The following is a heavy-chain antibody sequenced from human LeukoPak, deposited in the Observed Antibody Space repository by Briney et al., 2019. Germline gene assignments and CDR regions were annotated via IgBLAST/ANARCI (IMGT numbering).Heavy chain of an antibody. V-gene: IGHV4-34*01. CDR3: ARAGLNGDVDY. Sequence: SETQSLTCAVYGGSFSGYYWSWIRQPPGKGLEWIGEINHSGSTNYNPSLKSRVTISVDTSKNQFSLKLSSVTAADTAVYYCARAGLNGDVDYWGQGTLVTVSS. D-gene: IGHD4-17*01. CDR1: GGSFSGYY. CDR2: INHSGST. J-gene: IGHJ4*02.